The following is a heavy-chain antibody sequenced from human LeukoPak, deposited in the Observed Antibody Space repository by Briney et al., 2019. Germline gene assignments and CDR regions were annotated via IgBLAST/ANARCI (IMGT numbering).Heavy chain of an antibody. Sequence: PSETLSLTCTVSGGSISSYYWSWIRQPPGKGLEWIGYIYYSGSTNYNPSLKSRVTISVDTSKNQFSLKLSSVTAADTAVYYCARMGARDPYYLGYWGQGTLATVSS. V-gene: IGHV4-59*01. CDR1: GGSISSYY. CDR3: ARMGARDPYYLGY. J-gene: IGHJ4*02. D-gene: IGHD3-16*01. CDR2: IYYSGST.